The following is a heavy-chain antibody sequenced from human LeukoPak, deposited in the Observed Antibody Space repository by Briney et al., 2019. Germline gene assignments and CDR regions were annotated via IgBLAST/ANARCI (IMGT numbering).Heavy chain of an antibody. CDR1: GFTFDDYG. CDR2: IYWKGGST. V-gene: IGHV3-20*04. J-gene: IGHJ3*02. D-gene: IGHD1-26*01. CDR3: AREQWELLEGVRVIAGAFDI. Sequence: PGGSRRLSCAASGFTFDDYGMSWVRQAPGKGLEWVSGIYWKGGSTGYADSVKGRFTISRDNAKNSLYLQLNSLRAEDTALYYCAREQWELLEGVRVIAGAFDIWGQGTMVTVSS.